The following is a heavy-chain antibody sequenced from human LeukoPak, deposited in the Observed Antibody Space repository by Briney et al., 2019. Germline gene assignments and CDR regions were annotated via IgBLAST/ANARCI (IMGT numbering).Heavy chain of an antibody. CDR1: GGSISSSNW. D-gene: IGHD2-15*01. V-gene: IGHV4-4*02. CDR2: IYHSGST. CDR3: ARQGVVVVVAATIPGPNQVGWYLTSWFDP. Sequence: NTSETLSLTCAVSGGSISSSNWWSWVRQPPGKGLEWIGEIYHSGSTNYNPSLKSRVTISVDKSKNQFSLKLSSVTAADTAVYYCARQGVVVVVAATIPGPNQVGWYLTSWFDPWGQGTLVTVSS. J-gene: IGHJ5*02.